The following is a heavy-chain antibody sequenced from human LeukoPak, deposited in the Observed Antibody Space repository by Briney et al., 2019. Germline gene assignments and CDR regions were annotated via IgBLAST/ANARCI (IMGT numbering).Heavy chain of an antibody. CDR2: IYSGGST. CDR1: GFTVSSNY. CDR3: ATDGGSSRSYFDH. Sequence: QPGGSLRLSCAASGFTVSSNYMSWVRQAPGKGLEWVSVIYSGGSTYYADSVKGRFTISRDNSKNTLYLQMNSLRAEDTAVYYCATDGGSSRSYFDHWGQGTLATVSS. J-gene: IGHJ4*02. D-gene: IGHD2-2*01. V-gene: IGHV3-53*01.